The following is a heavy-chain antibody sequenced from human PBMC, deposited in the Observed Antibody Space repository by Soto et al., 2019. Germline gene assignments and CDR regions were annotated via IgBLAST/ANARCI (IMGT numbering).Heavy chain of an antibody. CDR2: IYYTGST. CDR3: ARLPRYDFWT. V-gene: IGHV4-39*01. D-gene: IGHD3-3*01. J-gene: IGHJ5*02. CDR1: GGSISVNNYY. Sequence: QLQLQESGPGLVKPSETLSLTCTVSGGSISVNNYYWGWIRQTPGKGLEWIGNIYYTGSTYYNPSLQSLLRMYXDTSKSQFSLNLNSVTAADTAVYYCARLPRYDFWTWGQGTLVTVSS.